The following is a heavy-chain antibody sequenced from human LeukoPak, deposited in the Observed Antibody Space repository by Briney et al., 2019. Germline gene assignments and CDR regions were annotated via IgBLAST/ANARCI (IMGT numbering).Heavy chain of an antibody. Sequence: GGSLRLSCAASGFTFSQFGMRWVRQAPGKGLEWVAIIWYDGSEKFYGDSAKGRFTISRDNSKNTLYLQMNSLRAEDTAVYYCARDRGTTSSAGYYFDYWGQGTLVTVSS. CDR1: GFTFSQFG. V-gene: IGHV3-33*01. CDR2: IWYDGSEK. CDR3: ARDRGTTSSAGYYFDY. J-gene: IGHJ4*02. D-gene: IGHD6-6*01.